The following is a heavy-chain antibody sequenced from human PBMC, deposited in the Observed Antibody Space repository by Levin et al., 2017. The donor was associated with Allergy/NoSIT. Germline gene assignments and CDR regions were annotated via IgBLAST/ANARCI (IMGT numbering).Heavy chain of an antibody. D-gene: IGHD5-18*01. CDR3: ASPLGGTAMGAGFDP. J-gene: IGHJ5*02. Sequence: PGGSLRLSCAASGFTFSSYAMHWVRQAPGKGLEWVAVISYDGSNKYYADSVKGRFTISRDNSKNTLYLQMNSLRAEDTAVYYCASPLGGTAMGAGFDPWGQGTLVTVSS. CDR1: GFTFSSYA. V-gene: IGHV3-30-3*01. CDR2: ISYDGSNK.